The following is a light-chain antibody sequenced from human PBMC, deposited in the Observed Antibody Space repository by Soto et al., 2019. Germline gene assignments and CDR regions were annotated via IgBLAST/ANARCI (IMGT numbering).Light chain of an antibody. V-gene: IGKV3-20*01. CDR1: QSVSRSY. CDR2: GAS. CDR3: QQYGSSPPWT. Sequence: EIVLTQSPGTLSLSPGERATLSCRASQSVSRSYLAWYQQKPGQAPRLLIYGASSRATGIPDRFRGSGSGTAFTLTISRLEPEDFALYYCQQYGSSPPWTFGHGTKVEIK. J-gene: IGKJ1*01.